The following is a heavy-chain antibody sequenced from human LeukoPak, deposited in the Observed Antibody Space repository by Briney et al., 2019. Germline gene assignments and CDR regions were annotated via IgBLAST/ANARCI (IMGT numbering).Heavy chain of an antibody. V-gene: IGHV1-2*06. D-gene: IGHD2-15*01. CDR1: GYTFTGYY. Sequence: ASVKVSCKASGYTFTGYYMHWVRQAPGQGLEWMGRINPNSGGTNYAQKFQGRVTMTRDTSISTAYMEPSRLRSDDTAVYYCATSVVTYYYYGMDVWGQGTTVTVSS. CDR3: ATSVVTYYYYGMDV. CDR2: INPNSGGT. J-gene: IGHJ6*02.